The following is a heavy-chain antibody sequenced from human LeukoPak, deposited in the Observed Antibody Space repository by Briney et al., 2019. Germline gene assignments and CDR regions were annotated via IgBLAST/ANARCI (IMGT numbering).Heavy chain of an antibody. Sequence: GESLKISCKGSGYSFTSYWIGWVRQMPGKGLEWMGIIYPGDSDTRYSPSLQGQVTISADKSISTAYLQWSSLKASDTAMYYCAGLGGYSSSWYFNYYYYYMDVWGKGTTVTVSS. V-gene: IGHV5-51*01. CDR2: IYPGDSDT. J-gene: IGHJ6*03. D-gene: IGHD6-13*01. CDR1: GYSFTSYW. CDR3: AGLGGYSSSWYFNYYYYYMDV.